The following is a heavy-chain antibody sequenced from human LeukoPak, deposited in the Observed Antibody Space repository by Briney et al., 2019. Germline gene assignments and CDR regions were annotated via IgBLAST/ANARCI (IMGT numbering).Heavy chain of an antibody. V-gene: IGHV4-38-2*02. CDR3: ARECGDYDSSGYYYDRGAFDI. Sequence: SETLSLTCTVSGYSISSGYYWGWIRQPPGKGLEWIGSIYHSGSTYYNPSLKSRVTISVDTSKNQFSLKLSSVTAADTAVYYCARECGDYDSSGYYYDRGAFDIWGQGTMVTVSS. CDR2: IYHSGST. CDR1: GYSISSGYY. D-gene: IGHD3-22*01. J-gene: IGHJ3*02.